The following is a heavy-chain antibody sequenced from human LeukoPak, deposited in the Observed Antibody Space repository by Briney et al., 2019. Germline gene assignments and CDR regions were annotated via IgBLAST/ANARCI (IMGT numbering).Heavy chain of an antibody. J-gene: IGHJ5*02. Sequence: SETLSLTCTVSGGSISSYYWSWIRQPPGKGLEWIGYIYYSGSTNYNPSLKSRVTISVDTSKNQFSLKLSSVTAAATAVYYCPREDYPVGPKGPTCFPPWGQEPLVPVSS. CDR3: PREDYPVGPKGPTCFPP. CDR1: GGSISSYY. CDR2: IYYSGST. V-gene: IGHV4-59*01. D-gene: IGHD1-26*01.